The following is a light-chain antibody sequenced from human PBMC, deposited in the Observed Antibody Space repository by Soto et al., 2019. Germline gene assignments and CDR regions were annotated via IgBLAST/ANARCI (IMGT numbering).Light chain of an antibody. Sequence: DIQMTQSPSSLSASVGDRITISCRASQSVDSHLNWYQQLPGKAPKLLIYGASTLQSGVPSRFSGSGSGTDFTLRISGLQPEDFATDYCQEHYSDSYTFGPGTKVDVK. CDR2: GAS. V-gene: IGKV1-39*01. CDR1: QSVDSH. CDR3: QEHYSDSYT. J-gene: IGKJ3*01.